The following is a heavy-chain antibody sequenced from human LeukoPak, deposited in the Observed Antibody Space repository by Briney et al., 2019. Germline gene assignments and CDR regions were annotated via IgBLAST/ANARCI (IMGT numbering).Heavy chain of an antibody. Sequence: PSETLSLTCTVSGGPITSHYWSWIRQPAGKRLEWIGRIWAAGSTVDNPSFRSRLTLSIDKSKSQLSLKLTSMTAADSSVYYFAXXXGYSDFVGNXDLWGHGVPVTVSS. D-gene: IGHD4-11*01. J-gene: IGHJ2*01. CDR2: IWAAGST. CDR1: GGPITSHY. CDR3: AXXXGYSDFVGNXDL. V-gene: IGHV4-4*07.